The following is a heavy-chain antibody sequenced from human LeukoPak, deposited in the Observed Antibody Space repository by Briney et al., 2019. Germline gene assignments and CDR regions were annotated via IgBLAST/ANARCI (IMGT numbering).Heavy chain of an antibody. CDR3: ARSPLVATIHDY. Sequence: GPVKVSCKASGYTFTSYAMHWVRQAPGQRLEWMGWINAGNGNTKYSQKFQGRVTITRDTSASTAYMELSSLRSEDTAVYYCARSPLVATIHDYWGQGTLVTVSS. D-gene: IGHD5-12*01. V-gene: IGHV1-3*01. CDR1: GYTFTSYA. CDR2: INAGNGNT. J-gene: IGHJ4*02.